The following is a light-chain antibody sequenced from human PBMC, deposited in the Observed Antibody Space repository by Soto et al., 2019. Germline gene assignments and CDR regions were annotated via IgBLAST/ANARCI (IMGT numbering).Light chain of an antibody. CDR1: QGIINY. V-gene: IGKV1-9*01. J-gene: IGKJ3*01. CDR2: GAS. Sequence: IQLTQSPSSLSASVGDRVTITCRASQGIINYLAWYQQKPGKAPKLLIYGASTLQSGVPSRFGDSGFGTDFTRTVSSLQPEDFATYYCQQLFMYPPTFGPGIKVDIK. CDR3: QQLFMYPPT.